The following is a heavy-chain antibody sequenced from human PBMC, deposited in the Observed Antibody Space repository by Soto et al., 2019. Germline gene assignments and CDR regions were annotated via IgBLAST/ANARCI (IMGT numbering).Heavy chain of an antibody. Sequence: ASVKVSCKASGYTFTSYGISWVRQAPGQGLEWMGWISAYNGNTNYAQKLQGRVTMTTDTSTSTAYMELRSLRSDDTAVYYCARSSSGGKSPKGETWFDPWGQGTLVTVSS. CDR3: ARSSSGGKSPKGETWFDP. CDR1: GYTFTSYG. J-gene: IGHJ5*02. V-gene: IGHV1-18*01. D-gene: IGHD2-15*01. CDR2: ISAYNGNT.